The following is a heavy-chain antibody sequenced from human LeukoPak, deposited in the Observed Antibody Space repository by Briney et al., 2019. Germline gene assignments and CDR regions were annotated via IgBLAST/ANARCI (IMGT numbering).Heavy chain of an antibody. CDR2: ISGSGGST. CDR1: GFTLSSYA. Sequence: QPGGSLRLSCAASGFTLSSYAMSWVRQAPGKGLEWVSAISGSGGSTYYADSVKGRFTISRDNSKNTLYLQMNSLRAEDTAVYYCAKGSYFDWLSPLDYWGQGTLVTVSS. D-gene: IGHD3-9*01. J-gene: IGHJ4*02. CDR3: AKGSYFDWLSPLDY. V-gene: IGHV3-23*01.